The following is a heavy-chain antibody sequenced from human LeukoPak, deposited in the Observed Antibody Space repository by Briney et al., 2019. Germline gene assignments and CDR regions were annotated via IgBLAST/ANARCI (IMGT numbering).Heavy chain of an antibody. Sequence: GGSLRLSCAASGFTFSSYGMHWVRQAPGKGLEWVAVISYDGSNKYYADSVKGRFTISRDNSKNTLYLQMNSLRAEDTAVYYCAKETAILRVVGVHDYWGQGTLVTVSS. CDR1: GFTFSSYG. J-gene: IGHJ4*02. CDR2: ISYDGSNK. CDR3: AKETAILRVVGVHDY. V-gene: IGHV3-30*18. D-gene: IGHD3-3*01.